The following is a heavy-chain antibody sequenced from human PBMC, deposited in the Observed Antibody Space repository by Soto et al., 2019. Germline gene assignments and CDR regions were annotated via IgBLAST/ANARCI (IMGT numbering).Heavy chain of an antibody. CDR3: ATSVGIAPTGEDGMDV. CDR2: IIPILTTP. J-gene: IGHJ6*02. CDR1: GGTFSIYG. V-gene: IGHV1-69*13. D-gene: IGHD2-8*02. Sequence: AVKVSCKASGGTFSIYGFSWVRQAPGQGPEWIGGIIPILTTPNYAQKFHGRVTIVADESTTTVYMELSSLKSEDTAVYYCATSVGIAPTGEDGMDVWGQGTSVTVSS.